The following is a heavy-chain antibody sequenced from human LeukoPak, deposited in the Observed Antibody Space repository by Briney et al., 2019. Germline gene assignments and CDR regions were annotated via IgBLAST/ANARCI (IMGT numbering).Heavy chain of an antibody. Sequence: PGGSLRLSCAAXGXXXXXXTXXXXXXAXGXXLXXVXXISYDXSNKYYADSVKGRFTISRDNSKNTLYLQMNSLRTEDTAVYYCAKGVSSSWSNDAFDIWGQGTMVTVSS. J-gene: IGHJ3*02. CDR3: AKGVSSSWSNDAFDI. CDR2: ISYDXSNK. V-gene: IGHV3-30*18. D-gene: IGHD6-13*01. CDR1: GXXXXXXT.